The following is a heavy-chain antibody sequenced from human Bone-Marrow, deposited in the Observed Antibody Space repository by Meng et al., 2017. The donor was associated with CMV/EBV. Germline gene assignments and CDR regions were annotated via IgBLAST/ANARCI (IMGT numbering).Heavy chain of an antibody. Sequence: SLKISCAASGFTFDDYAMHWVRQAPGKGLEWVSGISWNSGSIGYADSVKGRFTISRDNAKNSLYLQMNSLRAEDTALYYCARELRAYDFWSGYYLSFGGGMDVWGQGTTVTVSS. J-gene: IGHJ6*02. CDR2: ISWNSGSI. CDR1: GFTFDDYA. CDR3: ARELRAYDFWSGYYLSFGGGMDV. D-gene: IGHD3-3*01. V-gene: IGHV3-9*01.